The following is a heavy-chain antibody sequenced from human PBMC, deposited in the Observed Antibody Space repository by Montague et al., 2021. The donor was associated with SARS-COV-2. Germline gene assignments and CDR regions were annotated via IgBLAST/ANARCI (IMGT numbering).Heavy chain of an antibody. CDR2: IWYDGSNK. J-gene: IGHJ4*02. V-gene: IGHV3-33*01. Sequence: SLRLSCAASGFTFSSYGMHWVRQAPGKGLEWVAVIWYDGSNKYYXDSVKGRFTISRDSSKNTLYLQMNSLRAEDTAVYYCARDFGILTGTAPEDYWGQGTLVTVSS. CDR3: ARDFGILTGTAPEDY. CDR1: GFTFSSYG. D-gene: IGHD3-9*01.